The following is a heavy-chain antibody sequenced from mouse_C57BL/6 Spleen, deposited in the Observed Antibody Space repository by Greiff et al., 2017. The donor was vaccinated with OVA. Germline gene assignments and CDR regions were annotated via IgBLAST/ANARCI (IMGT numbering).Heavy chain of an antibody. V-gene: IGHV1-61*01. J-gene: IGHJ4*01. CDR3: ARGGGNYGAMDY. CDR2: IYPSDSET. Sequence: QVQLQQPGAELVRPGSSVKLSCKASGYTFTSYWMDWVKQRPGQGLEWIGNIYPSDSETHYNQKFKDKATLTVDKSSSTAYMQLSSLTSEDSAVYYCARGGGNYGAMDYWGQGTSVTVSS. D-gene: IGHD2-1*01. CDR1: GYTFTSYW.